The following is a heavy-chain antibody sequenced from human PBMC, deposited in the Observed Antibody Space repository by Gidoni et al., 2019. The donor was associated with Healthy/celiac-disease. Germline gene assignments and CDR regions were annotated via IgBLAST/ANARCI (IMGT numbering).Heavy chain of an antibody. Sequence: QVQLQQWGAGLLKPSETLSITCAVYGGSFSGYYWSWIRQPPGKGLEWIGEINHSGSTNYNPSLKSRVTISVDTSKNQFSLKLSSVTAADTAVYYCARAPSGGSRVFDYWGQGTLVTVSS. CDR3: ARAPSGGSRVFDY. D-gene: IGHD2-15*01. V-gene: IGHV4-34*01. J-gene: IGHJ4*02. CDR2: INHSGST. CDR1: GGSFSGYY.